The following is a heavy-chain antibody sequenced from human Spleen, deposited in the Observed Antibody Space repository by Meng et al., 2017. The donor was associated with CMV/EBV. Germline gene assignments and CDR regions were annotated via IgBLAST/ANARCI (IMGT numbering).Heavy chain of an antibody. Sequence: SLSTYYWTWTRQATGKDMEWIGEVNHSGGTNYNPSLKSRVTISMDTSKSQFSLKLRSVTAADTAVYFCARGPQVSWLRSRFAAFDIWGQGTMVTVSS. V-gene: IGHV4-34*01. CDR2: VNHSGGT. J-gene: IGHJ3*02. CDR1: SLSTYY. CDR3: ARGPQVSWLRSRFAAFDI. D-gene: IGHD5-12*01.